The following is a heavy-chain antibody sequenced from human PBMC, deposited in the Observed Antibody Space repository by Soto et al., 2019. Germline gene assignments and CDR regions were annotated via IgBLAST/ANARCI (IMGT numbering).Heavy chain of an antibody. CDR1: GYTFTSYG. Sequence: ASVKVSCKASGYTFTSYGISWVRQAPGQGLERMGWISAYNGNTNYAQKLQGRVTMTTDTSTSTAYMELRSLRSDDAAVYYCARLGLRYYDSSGYYPPSYWGQGTLVTVSS. J-gene: IGHJ4*02. CDR2: ISAYNGNT. CDR3: ARLGLRYYDSSGYYPPSY. D-gene: IGHD3-22*01. V-gene: IGHV1-18*01.